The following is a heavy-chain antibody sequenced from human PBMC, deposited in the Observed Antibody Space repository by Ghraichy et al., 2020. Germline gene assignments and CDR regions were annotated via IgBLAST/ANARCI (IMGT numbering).Heavy chain of an antibody. CDR1: GFVFSSYS. CDR2: ISSTSSTI. V-gene: IGHV3-48*01. Sequence: LSLTCAASGFVFSSYSMNWVRQAPGKALEWVSYISSTSSTIHYAVSVQGRFTISRDNAKNSLYLQMNSLRADDTGVYYCARDPNPGLGYSLDVWGQGTTVTVSS. J-gene: IGHJ6*02. CDR3: ARDPNPGLGYSLDV.